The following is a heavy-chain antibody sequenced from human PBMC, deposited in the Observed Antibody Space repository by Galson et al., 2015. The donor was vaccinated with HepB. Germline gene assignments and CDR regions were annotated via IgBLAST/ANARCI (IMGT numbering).Heavy chain of an antibody. D-gene: IGHD2-2*01. V-gene: IGHV3-21*04. Sequence: SLRLSCAASGFTFSSYSMNWVRQAPGKGLEWVSSISSSSSYIYYADSVKGRFTISRDNAKNSLYLQMNSLRAEDTAVYYCARGPENTMPRSYYYYYGMDVWGQGTTVTVSS. CDR2: ISSSSSYI. CDR3: ARGPENTMPRSYYYYYGMDV. J-gene: IGHJ6*02. CDR1: GFTFSSYS.